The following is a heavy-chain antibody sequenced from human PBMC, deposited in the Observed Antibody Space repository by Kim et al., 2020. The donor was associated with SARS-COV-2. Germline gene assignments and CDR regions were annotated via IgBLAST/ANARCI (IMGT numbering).Heavy chain of an antibody. V-gene: IGHV3-23*01. D-gene: IGHD2-15*01. Sequence: DAVKGRVTVSRDKSKNTLFMEMNSLKAEDTATYYCAKGISAYYYYYGMDAWGQGTTVTVSS. CDR3: AKGISAYYYYYGMDA. J-gene: IGHJ6*02.